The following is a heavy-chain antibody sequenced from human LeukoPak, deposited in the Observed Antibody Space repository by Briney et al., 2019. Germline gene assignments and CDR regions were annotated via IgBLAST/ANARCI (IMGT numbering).Heavy chain of an antibody. CDR3: ARGLGAAHFDY. CDR2: IKQDGSEK. V-gene: IGHV3-7*04. J-gene: IGHJ4*02. Sequence: PGGSLRLSCAASGFTFSSYWMSWVRQVPGKGLGWVASIKQDGSEKYYVDSVKGRFTISRDNAKNSLYLQMNSLRAEDTAVYYCARGLGAAHFDYWGQGTLVTVSS. CDR1: GFTFSSYW. D-gene: IGHD1-26*01.